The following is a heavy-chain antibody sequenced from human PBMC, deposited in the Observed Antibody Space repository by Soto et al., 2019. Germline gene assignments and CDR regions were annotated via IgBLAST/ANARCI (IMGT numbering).Heavy chain of an antibody. D-gene: IGHD3-22*01. CDR3: ARDRHYYDSSGDPKPFYY. Sequence: PGGSLRLSCAASGFTFSTYSMNWVRQAPGKGLEWVSSISSSSSYIYYADSVKGRFTISRDNAKNSLYLQMNSLSAEDTAMYYCARDRHYYDSSGDPKPFYYWGQGTLVTVSS. CDR1: GFTFSTYS. V-gene: IGHV3-21*01. J-gene: IGHJ4*02. CDR2: ISSSSSYI.